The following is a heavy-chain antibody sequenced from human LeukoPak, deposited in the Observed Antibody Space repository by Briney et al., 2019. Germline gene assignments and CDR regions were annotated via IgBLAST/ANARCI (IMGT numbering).Heavy chain of an antibody. Sequence: GRSLRLSCAASGFTFSSYAMHWVRQAPGKGLEWVAVISYDGSNKYYADSVKGRFTISRDNSKNTLYLQMNSLRAEDTAVYYCATGAQWELLGAFDYWGQGTLVTVSS. V-gene: IGHV3-30*04. J-gene: IGHJ4*02. CDR2: ISYDGSNK. CDR1: GFTFSSYA. CDR3: ATGAQWELLGAFDY. D-gene: IGHD1-26*01.